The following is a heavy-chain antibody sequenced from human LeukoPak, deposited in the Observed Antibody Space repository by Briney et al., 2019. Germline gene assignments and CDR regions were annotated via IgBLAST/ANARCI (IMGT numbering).Heavy chain of an antibody. D-gene: IGHD4-11*01. CDR3: AKDQQSISYSP. Sequence: GGSLRLSCAASGLIFGSYAMSWVRQAPGKGLEWISTISGSGGSTYYVDSVKGRFTISRDNSKNTLYLQMNSLRAEDTAIYYCAKDQQSISYSPWGQGTLVTVSS. CDR1: GLIFGSYA. CDR2: ISGSGGST. J-gene: IGHJ5*02. V-gene: IGHV3-23*01.